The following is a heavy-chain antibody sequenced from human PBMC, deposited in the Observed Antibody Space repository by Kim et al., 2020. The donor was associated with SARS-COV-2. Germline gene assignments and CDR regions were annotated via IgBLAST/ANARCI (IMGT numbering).Heavy chain of an antibody. D-gene: IGHD2-8*02. V-gene: IGHV3-7*03. J-gene: IGHJ4*02. CDR3: ARNYWYYFDY. Sequence: YVDSVKDRFTISRDTAKKSFYLQMNGLRAEDTAVYYCARNYWYYFDYWGQGALVTVSS.